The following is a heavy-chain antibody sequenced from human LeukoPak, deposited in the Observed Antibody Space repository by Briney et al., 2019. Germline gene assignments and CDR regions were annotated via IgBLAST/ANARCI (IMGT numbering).Heavy chain of an antibody. Sequence: PWGSLRLSCAVSGGTFSTYSMSWVRQAPGKGLEWVSSISSNSNYIYYSDSVRGRFTISRDNAKNSLYLHMNSLRAEDTAVYYCAELGITMIGGVWGKGTTVTISS. CDR3: AELGITMIGGV. CDR2: ISSNSNYI. CDR1: GGTFSTYS. J-gene: IGHJ6*04. D-gene: IGHD3-10*02. V-gene: IGHV3-21*01.